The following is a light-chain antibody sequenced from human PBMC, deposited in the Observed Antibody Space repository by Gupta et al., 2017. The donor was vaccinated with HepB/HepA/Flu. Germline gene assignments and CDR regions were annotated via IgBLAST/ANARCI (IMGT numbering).Light chain of an antibody. CDR2: DVS. Sequence: EIVLTQSPATLSLSPGETATLSCRASQGVSSYVAWYQQKPGQAPRLLIHDVSNRATGIPARFSGSGSVTDFTLTISSLEPEDVAVYYCQQRSHCCSFGQGTKLEIK. CDR3: QQRSHCCS. CDR1: QGVSSY. J-gene: IGKJ2*04. V-gene: IGKV3-11*01.